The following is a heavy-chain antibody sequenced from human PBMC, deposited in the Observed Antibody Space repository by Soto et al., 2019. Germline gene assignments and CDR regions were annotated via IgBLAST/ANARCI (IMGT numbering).Heavy chain of an antibody. V-gene: IGHV1-69*13. J-gene: IGHJ5*02. CDR2: IIPIFGTA. D-gene: IGHD3-10*01. CDR1: GGTFSSYA. CDR3: AKNPFGELTVNWFDP. Sequence: GASVKVSCKASGGTFSSYAISWVRQAPGQGLEWMGGIIPIFGTANYAQKFQGRVTITADESKNTLYLQMNSLRAEDTAVYYCAKNPFGELTVNWFDPWGQGTLVTVSS.